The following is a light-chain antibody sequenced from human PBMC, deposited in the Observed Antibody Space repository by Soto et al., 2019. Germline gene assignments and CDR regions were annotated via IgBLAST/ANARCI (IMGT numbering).Light chain of an antibody. CDR3: NSYTSSSTLV. CDR2: EVS. J-gene: IGLJ1*01. V-gene: IGLV2-14*01. Sequence: QPVLTQPASVSGSPGQSITISCTGTSRDVGGYNYVSWYQQHPGKAPKLMIYEVSNRPSGVSNRFSGSKSGNTASLTISGLQAEDEADYYCNSYTSSSTLVFGTGTKVTVL. CDR1: SRDVGGYNY.